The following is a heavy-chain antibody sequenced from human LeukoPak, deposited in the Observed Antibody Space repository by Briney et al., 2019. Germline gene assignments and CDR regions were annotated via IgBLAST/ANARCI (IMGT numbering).Heavy chain of an antibody. D-gene: IGHD3-10*01. J-gene: IGHJ4*02. CDR1: GFTFSSYW. CDR2: INSEGSYT. CDR3: ARGHYSCSESHYNY. Sequence: PGGSLRLSCAASGFTFSSYWMHWVRQAPGKGLVWVSRINSEGSYTSYADSVKGRFTISRDNAKNTLYLQMNSLRAEDTAVYYCARGHYSCSESHYNYWGQGTLVTVSS. V-gene: IGHV3-74*01.